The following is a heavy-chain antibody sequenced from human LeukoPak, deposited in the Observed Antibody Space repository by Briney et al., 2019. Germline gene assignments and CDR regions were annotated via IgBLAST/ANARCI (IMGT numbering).Heavy chain of an antibody. V-gene: IGHV4-38-2*02. CDR2: IYHSGST. J-gene: IGHJ5*02. D-gene: IGHD6-6*01. CDR1: GYSISSGYY. CDR3: AGSIAPFVYGNIAALTTLFDP. Sequence: SETLSLTCTVSGYSISSGYYWGWIRQPPGKWLEWIGSIYHSGSTHYNPSLKGRVTISVDTSKNQFSLKLSSVTAADTAMYYCAGSIAPFVYGNIAALTTLFDPWGQGTLVTVSS.